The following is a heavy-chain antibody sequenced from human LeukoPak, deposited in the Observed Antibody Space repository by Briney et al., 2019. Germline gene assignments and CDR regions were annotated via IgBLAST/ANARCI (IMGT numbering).Heavy chain of an antibody. CDR1: VYAFTTYY. Sequence: ASVNVSCKASVYAFTTYYMHWVRHAPAQGLEWMGWIDPNSGDTNYAQKFQGRVTVTRDTSISTAYMVLNRLRSDDTAVYYCAREYYYGSGNYYNRIDYWGQGTLVTVSS. V-gene: IGHV1-2*02. D-gene: IGHD3-10*01. J-gene: IGHJ4*02. CDR2: IDPNSGDT. CDR3: AREYYYGSGNYYNRIDY.